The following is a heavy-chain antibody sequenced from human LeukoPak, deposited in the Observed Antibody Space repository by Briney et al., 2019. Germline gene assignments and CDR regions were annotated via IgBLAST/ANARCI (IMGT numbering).Heavy chain of an antibody. J-gene: IGHJ4*02. V-gene: IGHV4-61*02. CDR1: GGSISSGGHY. D-gene: IGHD3-10*01. CDR3: ARDQTYSGSGIYTYFDY. CDR2: ISSTGST. Sequence: SETLSLTCTVSGGSISSGGHYWSWIRQPAGKGLEYLGRISSTGSTNYNPSLRSRVTISADTSKNHFSLKLTSVTAADTAVYYCARDQTYSGSGIYTYFDYWGQGILVTVST.